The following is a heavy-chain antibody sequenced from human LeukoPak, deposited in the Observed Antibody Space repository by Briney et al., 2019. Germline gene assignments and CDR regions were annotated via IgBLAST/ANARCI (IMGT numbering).Heavy chain of an antibody. Sequence: ASVKVSCKASGYTFTGYYMHWVRQAPGQGLEWMGWINPNSGGTNYAQKFQGRVTMTRDTSISTAYMELSRLRSDDTAVYCCARVIMITFGGVIAYPYYFDYWGQGTLVTVSS. D-gene: IGHD3-16*02. CDR3: ARVIMITFGGVIAYPYYFDY. J-gene: IGHJ4*02. CDR2: INPNSGGT. CDR1: GYTFTGYY. V-gene: IGHV1-2*02.